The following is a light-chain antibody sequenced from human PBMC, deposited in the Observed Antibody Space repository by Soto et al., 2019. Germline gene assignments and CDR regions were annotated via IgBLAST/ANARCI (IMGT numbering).Light chain of an antibody. J-gene: IGKJ4*01. CDR2: DAS. Sequence: EIVLTQSPATLSLSPGERATVSCRASQSVSNYLAWYQQKPGQAPRLLMYDASNRATGIPARFSGSGSGTDSTLTITSLEPGDFAVYYCQQSRDWPLTFGGGTKVDIK. V-gene: IGKV3-11*01. CDR3: QQSRDWPLT. CDR1: QSVSNY.